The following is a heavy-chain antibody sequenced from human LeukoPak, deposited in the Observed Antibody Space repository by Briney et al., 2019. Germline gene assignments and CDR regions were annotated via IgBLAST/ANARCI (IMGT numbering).Heavy chain of an antibody. J-gene: IGHJ3*02. CDR1: GFIFDDYA. Sequence: GGSLRLSCAASGFIFDDYAMHWARQAPGKGLEWVSGISWNSGSIGYADSVKGRFTISRDNAKNSLYLQMNSLRAEDTALYYCAKTLRPTYYDSSGPPHDAFDIWGQGTMVTVSS. CDR2: ISWNSGSI. CDR3: AKTLRPTYYDSSGPPHDAFDI. D-gene: IGHD3-22*01. V-gene: IGHV3-9*01.